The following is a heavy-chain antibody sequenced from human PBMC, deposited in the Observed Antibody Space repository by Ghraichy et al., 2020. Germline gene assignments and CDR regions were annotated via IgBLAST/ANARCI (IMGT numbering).Heavy chain of an antibody. CDR1: GGSISSYC. J-gene: IGHJ4*02. CDR3: ARLVYSSSWPLFDY. CDR2: IYTSGST. Sequence: SQTLSLTCTVSGGSISSYCWSWIRQPAGKGLEWIGRIYTSGSTNYNPSLKSRVTMSVDTSKNQFSLKLSSVTAADTAVYYCARLVYSSSWPLFDYWGQGTLVTVSS. V-gene: IGHV4-4*07. D-gene: IGHD6-13*01.